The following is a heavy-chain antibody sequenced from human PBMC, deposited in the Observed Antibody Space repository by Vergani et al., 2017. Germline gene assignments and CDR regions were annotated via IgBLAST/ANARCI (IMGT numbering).Heavy chain of an antibody. CDR2: IIPIFGTA. D-gene: IGHD2-2*01. V-gene: IGHV1-69*01. J-gene: IGHJ6*03. CDR3: ARGGDIVVVPAAARRNYYYYDMDV. Sequence: QVQLVQSGAEVKKPGSSVKVSCKASGGTFSSYAISWVRQAPGQGLEWMGGIIPIFGTANYAQKFQGRVTITADESTSTAYMELSSLRSEETAVYYCARGGDIVVVPAAARRNYYYYDMDVWGKGTTVTVAS. CDR1: GGTFSSYA.